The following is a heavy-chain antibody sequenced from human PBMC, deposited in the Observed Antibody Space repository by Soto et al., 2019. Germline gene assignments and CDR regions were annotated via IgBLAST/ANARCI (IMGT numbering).Heavy chain of an antibody. CDR2: ISYDGSNK. D-gene: IGHD2-2*01. CDR1: GFTFSSYG. J-gene: IGHJ6*02. V-gene: IGHV3-30*18. Sequence: QVQLEESGGGVVQPGRSLRLSCAASGFTFSSYGMHWVRQAPGKGLEWVAVISYDGSNKYYADSVKGRFTISRDNSKNTLYLLMNSLRAEDTAVYYCAKDMRPNYYYGMDVWGQGTTVTVSS. CDR3: AKDMRPNYYYGMDV.